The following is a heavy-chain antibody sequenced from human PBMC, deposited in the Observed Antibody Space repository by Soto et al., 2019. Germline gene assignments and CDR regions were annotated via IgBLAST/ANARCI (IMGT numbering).Heavy chain of an antibody. D-gene: IGHD5-12*01. Sequence: QITLKESGPPLVKPTQTLTLTCTFSGFSLSARGVGVGWIRQPPGKALEWLALIYWNNDQYYSPFLRSRLTIXKXXSKNQVLLTMTNMDPVDTATYYCARWGFSGYNNNYWGQGILVTVSS. CDR1: GFSLSARGVG. CDR3: ARWGFSGYNNNY. V-gene: IGHV2-5*01. CDR2: IYWNNDQ. J-gene: IGHJ4*02.